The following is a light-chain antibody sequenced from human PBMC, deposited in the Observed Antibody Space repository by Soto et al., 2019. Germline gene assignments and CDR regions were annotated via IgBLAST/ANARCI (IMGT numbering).Light chain of an antibody. V-gene: IGKV3-20*01. J-gene: IGKJ5*01. CDR2: DAS. Sequence: EIVLTQPPGTLSLSPGERATLSCRASQSVSSSYLAWYQQKPGQAPRLLIYDASIRATGIPDRFSGSGSGTDFTLTINRLEPEDFAVYYCQQYGNSPITFGQGTRLDMK. CDR1: QSVSSSY. CDR3: QQYGNSPIT.